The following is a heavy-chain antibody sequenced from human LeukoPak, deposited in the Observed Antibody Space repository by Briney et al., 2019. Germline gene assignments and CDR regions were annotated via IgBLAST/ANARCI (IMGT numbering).Heavy chain of an antibody. CDR1: GFTFSSYE. CDR3: ARGGCAAAGCGMDV. Sequence: TGGPLRLSCAASGFTFSSYEMNWVRQAPEKVLEWVSYFSSSGSAIYYADSVKGRFTISRDNAKNSLYLQMNSLRAEDTAIYYCARGGCAAAGCGMDVWGQGTTVTVSS. J-gene: IGHJ6*02. D-gene: IGHD6-13*01. V-gene: IGHV3-48*03. CDR2: FSSSGSAI.